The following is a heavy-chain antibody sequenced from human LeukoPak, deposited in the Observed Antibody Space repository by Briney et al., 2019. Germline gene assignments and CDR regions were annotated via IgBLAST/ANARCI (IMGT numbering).Heavy chain of an antibody. Sequence: GGSLRLSCAASGFTFDDYAMHWVRQAPGKGLEWVSGISWNSGSIGYADSVKGRFTISRDNAKNTLYLQMNSLRAEDTAVYYCARALPLYDFWSGYHGSSLGYWGQGTLVTVSS. D-gene: IGHD3-3*01. J-gene: IGHJ4*02. CDR2: ISWNSGSI. V-gene: IGHV3-9*01. CDR3: ARALPLYDFWSGYHGSSLGY. CDR1: GFTFDDYA.